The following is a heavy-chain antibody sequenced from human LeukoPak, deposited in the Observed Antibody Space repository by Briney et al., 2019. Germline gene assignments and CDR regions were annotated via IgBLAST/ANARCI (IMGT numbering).Heavy chain of an antibody. CDR1: GGTFSSYA. D-gene: IGHD3-16*01. J-gene: IGHJ4*02. V-gene: IGHV1-69*05. CDR3: ASGGYDHVWGSYIDH. CDR2: IIPIFGTA. Sequence: SVMVSCKASGGTFSSYAISWVRQAPGQGLEWMGRIIPIFGTANYAQKFQGRVTITTDESTSTAYMELSSLRSEDTAVYYCASGGYDHVWGSYIDHWGQGTLVTVSS.